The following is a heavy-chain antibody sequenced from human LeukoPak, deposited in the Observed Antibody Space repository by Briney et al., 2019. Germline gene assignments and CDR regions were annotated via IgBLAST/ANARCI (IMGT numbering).Heavy chain of an antibody. CDR2: IRKDGSEK. Sequence: GGSLRLSCEASGFTFSDYWMNWVRQAPGNALEWVAYIRKDGSEKYYVDSVKGRFTISRDNAKNSLYMKMNSLRAEDTAVYYCARHTSGQPFDYWGQGTLVTVSS. J-gene: IGHJ4*02. CDR1: GFTFSDYW. D-gene: IGHD6-19*01. V-gene: IGHV3-7*03. CDR3: ARHTSGQPFDY.